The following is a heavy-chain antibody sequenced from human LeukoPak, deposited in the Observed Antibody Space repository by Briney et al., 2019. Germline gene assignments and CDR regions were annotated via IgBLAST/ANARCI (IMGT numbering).Heavy chain of an antibody. Sequence: PGGSLRLSCAASGFTFSSYWMTWVRQAPGKGLEWVANLNQDGSAKYYVDSVKGRFAISRDNAKNSLCLQMNSLRAEDTAVYSCARDIGPFCSGDSCYSVPYYWGQGTLVTVSS. J-gene: IGHJ4*02. CDR1: GFTFSSYW. CDR3: ARDIGPFCSGDSCYSVPYY. CDR2: LNQDGSAK. D-gene: IGHD2-15*01. V-gene: IGHV3-7*04.